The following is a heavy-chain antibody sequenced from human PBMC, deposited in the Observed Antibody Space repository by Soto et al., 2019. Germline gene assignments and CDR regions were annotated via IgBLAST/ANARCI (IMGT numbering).Heavy chain of an antibody. CDR2: INHSGST. CDR1: GGSFSGYY. V-gene: IGHV4-34*01. Sequence: QVQLQQWGAGLLKPSETLSLTCGVYGGSFSGYYWSWIRQPPGKGLEWIGEINHSGSTNYNPSLKRDATILVDTSENQFSLKLSAVTAAEPAVYYCARGAGSGWDYYYYGMDGWGQGTTVTVSS. J-gene: IGHJ6*02. D-gene: IGHD6-19*01. CDR3: ARGAGSGWDYYYYGMDG.